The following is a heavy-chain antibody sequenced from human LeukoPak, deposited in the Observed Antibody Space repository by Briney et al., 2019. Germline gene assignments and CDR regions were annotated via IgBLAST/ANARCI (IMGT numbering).Heavy chain of an antibody. D-gene: IGHD2-2*02. CDR1: GGSISSGGYY. CDR3: ARDTARVPAAIGDYFDY. CDR2: IYYSGST. J-gene: IGHJ4*02. Sequence: PSETLSLTCTVSGGSISSGGYYWSWIRQHPGKGLEWIGYIYYSGSTYYNPSLKSRVTISVDTSKNQFSLKLSSVTAADTAVYYCARDTARVPAAIGDYFDYWGQGTLVTVSS. V-gene: IGHV4-31*03.